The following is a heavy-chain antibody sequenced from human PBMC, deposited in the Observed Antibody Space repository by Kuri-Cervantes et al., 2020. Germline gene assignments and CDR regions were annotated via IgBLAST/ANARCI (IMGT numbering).Heavy chain of an antibody. CDR1: GGTFSSYA. CDR3: ARVVVVVPDPNTGGWYFDL. D-gene: IGHD2-2*01. Sequence: SVKVSCKASGGTFSSYAISWVRRAPGQGLEWMGGIIPIFGTANYAQKFQGRVTITADESTSTAYMELSSLRSEDTAVYYCARVVVVVPDPNTGGWYFDLWGRGTLVTVSS. CDR2: IIPIFGTA. V-gene: IGHV1-69*13. J-gene: IGHJ2*01.